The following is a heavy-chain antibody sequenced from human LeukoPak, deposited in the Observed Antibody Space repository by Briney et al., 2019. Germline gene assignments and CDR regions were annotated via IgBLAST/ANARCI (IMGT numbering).Heavy chain of an antibody. V-gene: IGHV4-39*07. J-gene: IGHJ5*02. CDR3: ARYSYDILTGYPKGWFDP. D-gene: IGHD3-9*01. CDR2: IYYTGNT. Sequence: SETLSLTCSVSGDTISTSDHYWGWIRQPPGKGLEWIGSIYYTGNTYYNPSLKSRVTISVDTSKNQFSLKLSFVTAADTAVYYCARYSYDILTGYPKGWFDPWGQGTLVTVSS. CDR1: GDTISTSDHY.